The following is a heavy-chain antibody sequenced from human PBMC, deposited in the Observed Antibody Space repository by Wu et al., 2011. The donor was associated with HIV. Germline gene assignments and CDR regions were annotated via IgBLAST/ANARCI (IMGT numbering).Heavy chain of an antibody. V-gene: IGHV1-18*01. CDR2: ISADNGDT. CDR1: GYSFTNYD. J-gene: IGHJ6*03. Sequence: QVRLVQSGAEVKKPGASVKVSCKASGYSFTNYDISWVRQAPGQGLEWMGWISADNGDTYYLQNLRGRITMTTDTSTNTAYMDLRSLRSDDTAVYYCARGGRRNYMDVWGKGTTVSVSS. D-gene: IGHD1-26*01. CDR3: ARGGRRNYMDV.